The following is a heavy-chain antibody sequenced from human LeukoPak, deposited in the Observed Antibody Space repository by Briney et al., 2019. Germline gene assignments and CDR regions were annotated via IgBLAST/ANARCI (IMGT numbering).Heavy chain of an antibody. CDR3: VKKGNSWSPRFDP. CDR1: GFTFSRSD. J-gene: IGHJ5*02. D-gene: IGHD6-13*01. V-gene: IGHV3-23*01. Sequence: GGSLRLSCEASGFTFSRSDMIWVRQAPGKGLEWVSIISASGGATFYADSVRGRFTISRDNSDNMLYLQLNSLRAEDTALYHCVKKGNSWSPRFDPWGQGTLVTVSS. CDR2: ISASGGAT.